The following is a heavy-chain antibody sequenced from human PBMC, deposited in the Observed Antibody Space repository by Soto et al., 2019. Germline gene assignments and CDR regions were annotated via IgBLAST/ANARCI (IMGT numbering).Heavy chain of an antibody. CDR1: GVMFGTYA. Sequence: EVQLLEPGGGLVQPGGSLRLSCVDPGVMFGTYAMSWVRQAPGKGLEWVSHISGSGDSTYHADSVKGRFTISRDNSKNTLYLQMNSLRVEDTALYYCAKGRYGSGTYPVWGQGTMVTVSS. D-gene: IGHD3-10*01. CDR2: ISGSGDST. CDR3: AKGRYGSGTYPV. V-gene: IGHV3-23*01. J-gene: IGHJ3*01.